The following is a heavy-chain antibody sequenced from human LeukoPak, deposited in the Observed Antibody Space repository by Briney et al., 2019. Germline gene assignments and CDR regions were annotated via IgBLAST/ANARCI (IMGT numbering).Heavy chain of an antibody. V-gene: IGHV3-66*01. Sequence: GSLRLSCAASGFTFSSNWMHWVRQAPGKGLEWVSVIYSGGNTYFADSVKGRFTISRDNSKNTVYLQMNSLRADDTAVYYCARGHSSTWFFDYWGQGTLVTVSS. D-gene: IGHD6-13*01. J-gene: IGHJ4*02. CDR1: GFTFSSNW. CDR3: ARGHSSTWFFDY. CDR2: IYSGGNT.